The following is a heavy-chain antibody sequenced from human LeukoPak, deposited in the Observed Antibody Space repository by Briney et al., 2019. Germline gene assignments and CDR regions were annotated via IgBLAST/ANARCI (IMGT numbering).Heavy chain of an antibody. V-gene: IGHV4-30-4*01. D-gene: IGHD3-22*01. CDR2: FYYSGST. CDR3: ARESSYYDSSAYYLGYGTQSYFDY. CDR1: GGSISSGDYY. J-gene: IGHJ4*02. Sequence: SETLSLTCTVSGGSISSGDYYWSWIRQPPGKGLEWIGYFYYSGSTYYNPSLKSRVTISVDTSKNQFFLKLSSVMAADTAVYYCARESSYYDSSAYYLGYGTQSYFDYWGQGALVTVSS.